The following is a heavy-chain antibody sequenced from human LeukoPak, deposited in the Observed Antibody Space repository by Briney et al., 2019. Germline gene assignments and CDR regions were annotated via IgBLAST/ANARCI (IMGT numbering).Heavy chain of an antibody. CDR2: ITGSGGNT. V-gene: IGHV3-23*01. D-gene: IGHD3-9*01. J-gene: IGHJ4*02. CDR3: AKWGDYDVLTGYYVSDY. Sequence: PGGSLRLSCGASGFTFSNYAMSWVRQAPGKGLEWVSAITGSGGNTSYADAVKGRFTISRDNSKNTLFLQMNSLRAEDTAVYYCAKWGDYDVLTGYYVSDYWGQGTLVTVSS. CDR1: GFTFSNYA.